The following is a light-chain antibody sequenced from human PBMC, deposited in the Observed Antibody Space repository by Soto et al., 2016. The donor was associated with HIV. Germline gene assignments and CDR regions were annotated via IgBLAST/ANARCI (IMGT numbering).Light chain of an antibody. V-gene: IGKV1-39*01. Sequence: DIQMTQSPSSLSASVGDRVTITCRASQDIRNDLGWYQQKPGKAPKRLIYAAFSLQSGVPSRFSGRGSGTDFTLTISSLQHEDLATYYCQQSSRTPRTFGQGTKVEI. CDR3: QQSSRTPRT. CDR1: QDIRND. J-gene: IGKJ1*01. CDR2: AAF.